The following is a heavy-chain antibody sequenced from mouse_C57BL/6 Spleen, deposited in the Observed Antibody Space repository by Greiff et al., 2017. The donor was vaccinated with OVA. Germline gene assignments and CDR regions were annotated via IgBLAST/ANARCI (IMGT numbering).Heavy chain of an antibody. CDR3: ARGRDYSNYEFDY. CDR2: IYPGDGDT. CDR1: GYAFSSSW. Sequence: AQLQQSGPELVKPGASVKISCKASGYAFSSSWMNWVKQRPGKGLEWIGRIYPGDGDTNYNGKFKGKATLTADKSSSTAYMQLSSLTSEDSAVYFCARGRDYSNYEFDYWGQGTTLTVSA. D-gene: IGHD2-5*01. J-gene: IGHJ2*01. V-gene: IGHV1-82*01.